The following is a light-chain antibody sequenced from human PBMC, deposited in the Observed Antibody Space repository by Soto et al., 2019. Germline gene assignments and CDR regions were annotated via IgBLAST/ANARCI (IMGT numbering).Light chain of an antibody. Sequence: TVLTQSPGTLALSPGERAIFSSRASQFVDNKFLAWYQQKSGQAPRLLIYGVSNRATGIPDRFSASGSGTDFTLIISEMEPEDVAVYYCQQYGSSPYSFGQGTKLEIK. J-gene: IGKJ2*01. CDR3: QQYGSSPYS. V-gene: IGKV3-20*01. CDR1: QFVDNKF. CDR2: GVS.